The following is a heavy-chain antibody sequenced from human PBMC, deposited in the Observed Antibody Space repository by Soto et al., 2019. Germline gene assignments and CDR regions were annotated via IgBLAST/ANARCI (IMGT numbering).Heavy chain of an antibody. Sequence: ASVKVSCKASGYTFTSYGISWVRQAPGQGLEWVGWISAYNGNTNYAQKLQGRVTMTTDXXXSXXXXXLXXLRXDDXAVYYCARVGPYGYYYGMDVWGQGTTVTVSS. CDR1: GYTFTSYG. J-gene: IGHJ6*02. V-gene: IGHV1-18*01. CDR2: ISAYNGNT. D-gene: IGHD3-10*01. CDR3: ARVGPYGYYYGMDV.